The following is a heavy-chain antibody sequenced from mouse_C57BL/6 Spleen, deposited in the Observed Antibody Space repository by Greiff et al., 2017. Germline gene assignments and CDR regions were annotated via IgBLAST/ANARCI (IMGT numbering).Heavy chain of an antibody. CDR1: GFSLTSYG. CDR3: ASEGSERFAY. V-gene: IGHV2-6*01. CDR2: IWGVGST. J-gene: IGHJ3*01. Sequence: QVHVKQSGPGLVAPSQSLSITCTVSGFSLTSYGVDWVRQSPGKGLEWLGVIWGVGSTNYNSALKSRLSISKDNSKSQVFLKMNSLQTDDTAMYYCASEGSERFAYWGQGTLVTVSA.